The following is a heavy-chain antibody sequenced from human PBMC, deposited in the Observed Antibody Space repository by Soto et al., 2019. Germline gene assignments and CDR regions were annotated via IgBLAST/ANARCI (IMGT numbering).Heavy chain of an antibody. CDR3: ARWGDCSGGSCYPYYYYGMDV. D-gene: IGHD2-15*01. CDR1: GGTFSSYA. J-gene: IGHJ6*02. CDR2: IIPIFGTA. V-gene: IGHV1-69*13. Sequence: SVKVSCKASGGTFSSYAISWVRQAPGQGLEWMGGIIPIFGTANYAQKFQGRVTITADESTSTAYMELSSLRSEDTAVYYCARWGDCSGGSCYPYYYYGMDVWGQGTTVTVSS.